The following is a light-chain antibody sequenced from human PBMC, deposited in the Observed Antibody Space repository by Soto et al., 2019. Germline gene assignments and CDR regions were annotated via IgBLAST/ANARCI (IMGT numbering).Light chain of an antibody. CDR1: QSVGSY. V-gene: IGKV3-11*01. Sequence: EIVLTQSPVTLSLSPGERATLSCRASQSVGSYLAWYQQKPGQAPRLLIYDASNRATGIPARFSGSGSGTDFTLTISSLEPEDFAVYYCQQRSSWPLTFGGGTKVEIK. J-gene: IGKJ4*01. CDR3: QQRSSWPLT. CDR2: DAS.